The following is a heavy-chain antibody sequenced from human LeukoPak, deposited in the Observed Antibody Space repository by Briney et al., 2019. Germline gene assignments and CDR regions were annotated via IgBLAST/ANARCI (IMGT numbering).Heavy chain of an antibody. Sequence: PSETLSLTCTVSGGSISSYYWSWIRQPPGKGLEWIGYIYYSGSTNYNPSLKSRVTISVDTSKNQFSLKLSSATAADTAVYYCARVNSFDYGDYYYGMDVWGQGTMVTVSS. CDR1: GGSISSYY. V-gene: IGHV4-59*01. CDR2: IYYSGST. J-gene: IGHJ6*02. CDR3: ARVNSFDYGDYYYGMDV. D-gene: IGHD4-17*01.